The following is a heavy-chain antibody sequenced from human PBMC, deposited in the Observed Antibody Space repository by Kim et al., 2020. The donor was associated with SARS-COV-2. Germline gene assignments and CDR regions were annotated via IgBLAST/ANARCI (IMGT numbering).Heavy chain of an antibody. CDR1: GFTFDDYA. CDR3: AKDMGVDIVVVPAAKGYHYGMDV. J-gene: IGHJ6*02. Sequence: GGSLRLSCAASGFTFDDYAMHWVRQAPGKGLEWVSGISWNSGSIGYADSVKGRFTISRDNAKNSLYLQMNSLRAEDTALYYCAKDMGVDIVVVPAAKGYHYGMDVWGQGTTVTVSS. D-gene: IGHD2-2*01. CDR2: ISWNSGSI. V-gene: IGHV3-9*01.